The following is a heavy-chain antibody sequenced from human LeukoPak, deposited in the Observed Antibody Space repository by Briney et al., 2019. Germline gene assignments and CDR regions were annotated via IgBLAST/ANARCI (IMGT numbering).Heavy chain of an antibody. CDR3: ARSLDGGYGDY. CDR1: GGSISSYY. D-gene: IGHD3-22*01. V-gene: IGHV4-59*01. CDR2: IYYSGST. Sequence: SETLSLTCTVSGGSISSYYWSWIRQPPGKGLEWLGYIYYSGSTNYNPSLESRVTISVDTSKNQLSLKLSSVTAADTAVYYCARSLDGGYGDYWGQGTLVTVSS. J-gene: IGHJ4*02.